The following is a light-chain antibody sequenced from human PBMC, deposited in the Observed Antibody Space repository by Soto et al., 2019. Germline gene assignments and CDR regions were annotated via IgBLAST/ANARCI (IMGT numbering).Light chain of an antibody. V-gene: IGKV3-15*01. Sequence: EVGRTQWPATQSMSPGERATLSCRASQSVSSNLAWYQQKPGQAPRLLIYGASTRATGIPARFSGSGSGTEFTLTISSLQSEDFAVYYCQQYIASGQGTKLDIK. J-gene: IGKJ1*01. CDR1: QSVSSN. CDR3: QQYIA. CDR2: GAS.